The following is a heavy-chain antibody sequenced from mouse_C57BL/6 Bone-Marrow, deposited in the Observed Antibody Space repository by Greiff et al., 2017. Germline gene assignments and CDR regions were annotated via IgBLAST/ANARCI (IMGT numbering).Heavy chain of an antibody. J-gene: IGHJ1*03. CDR1: GFSLTSYG. CDR2: IWRGGST. D-gene: IGHD2-3*01. CDR3: AKSPDGYYWYFDV. Sequence: QVQLQQSGPGLVQPSQSLSITCTVSGFSLTSYGVHWVRQSPGKGLEWLGVIWRGGSTDYNAAFMSRLSITKDNSKSQVFFKMNSLQADDTAIYYCAKSPDGYYWYFDVWGTGTTVTVSS. V-gene: IGHV2-5*01.